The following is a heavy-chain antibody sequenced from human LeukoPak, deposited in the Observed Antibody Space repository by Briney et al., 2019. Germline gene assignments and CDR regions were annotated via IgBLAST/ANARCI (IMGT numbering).Heavy chain of an antibody. CDR1: GYTFTSYD. D-gene: IGHD3-16*01. Sequence: ASVKVSCKASGYTFTSYDINWVRQATGQGLEWMGWMNPNSGNTGYAQKFQGRVTMTRNTSISTAYMELSSLRSEDTAVYYCATVPQGATVDSYFDYWGQGTLVTVSS. CDR2: MNPNSGNT. V-gene: IGHV1-8*01. CDR3: ATVPQGATVDSYFDY. J-gene: IGHJ4*02.